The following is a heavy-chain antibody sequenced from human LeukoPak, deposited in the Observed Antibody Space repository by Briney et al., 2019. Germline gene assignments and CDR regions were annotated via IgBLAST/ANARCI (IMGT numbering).Heavy chain of an antibody. CDR2: VYVTGDT. V-gene: IGHV4-4*08. J-gene: IGHJ5*02. CDR1: GPSITRTY. Sequence: SETLSLTCTVSGPSITRTYWSWIRQPPGRGLESVGSVYVTGDTNYNPSLKNRATISLNTKNKQSSLTQSSLPAARPAASYCARWGTAGKDQMLPSVSWGERVLVTVS. D-gene: IGHD3-16*01. CDR3: ARWGTAGKDQMLPSVS.